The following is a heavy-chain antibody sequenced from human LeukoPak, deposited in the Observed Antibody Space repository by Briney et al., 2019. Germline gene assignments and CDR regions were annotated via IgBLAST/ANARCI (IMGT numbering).Heavy chain of an antibody. D-gene: IGHD3-22*01. CDR2: FDPEDGET. Sequence: GASVKVSCKVSGYTLTELSMHWVRQAPGKGLEWMGGFDPEDGETIYAQKFQGRVTITADKSTSTAYMELSSLRSEDTAVYYCARSSLVSYDSRGYYRGPYYFDYWGQGTLVTVSS. CDR3: ARSSLVSYDSRGYYRGPYYFDY. V-gene: IGHV1-24*01. J-gene: IGHJ4*02. CDR1: GYTLTELS.